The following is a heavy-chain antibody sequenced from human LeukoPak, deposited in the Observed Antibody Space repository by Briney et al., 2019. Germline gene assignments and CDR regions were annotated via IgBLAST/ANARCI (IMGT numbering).Heavy chain of an antibody. J-gene: IGHJ4*02. CDR1: GFTVSSNY. CDR2: ISSSSSYI. V-gene: IGHV3-21*01. Sequence: PGGSLRLSCAASGFTVSSNYMSWVRQAPGKGLEWVSSISSSSSYIYYADSVKGRFTISRDNAKNSLYLQMNSLRAEDTAVYYCARTPLYSYGFVFGDYWGQGTLVTVSS. D-gene: IGHD5-18*01. CDR3: ARTPLYSYGFVFGDY.